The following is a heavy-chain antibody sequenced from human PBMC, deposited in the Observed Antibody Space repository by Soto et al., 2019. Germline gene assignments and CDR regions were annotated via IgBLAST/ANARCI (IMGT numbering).Heavy chain of an antibody. CDR1: GGSISSGGYY. J-gene: IGHJ5*02. V-gene: IGHV4-31*03. CDR2: IYYSGST. CDR3: ARLTPAQYCSNTGGYSGTGRWFDP. Sequence: PSETLSLTCTVSGGSISSGGYYWSWIRQHPGKGLEWIGYIYYSGSTYYNPSLKSRVTISVDTSKNQFSLKLSSVTAADTAVYYCARLTPAQYCSNTGGYSGTGRWFDPWGQGTLVTVSS. D-gene: IGHD2-2*01.